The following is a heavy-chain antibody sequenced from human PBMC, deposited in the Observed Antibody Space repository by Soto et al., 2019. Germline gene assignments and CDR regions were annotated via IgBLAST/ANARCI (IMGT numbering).Heavy chain of an antibody. CDR1: GGSISSYY. J-gene: IGHJ5*02. CDR3: ARESGSYNWFDP. V-gene: IGHV4-59*01. Sequence: QVQLQESGPGLVKPSETLSLTCTVSGGSISSYYWSWIRQPPGKGLEWIGYIYYSGSTNYNPSLKSRVTISVEPSKTQFSLQLRSVTAADTAVYYCARESGSYNWFDPWGQGTLVTVSS. CDR2: IYYSGST. D-gene: IGHD1-26*01.